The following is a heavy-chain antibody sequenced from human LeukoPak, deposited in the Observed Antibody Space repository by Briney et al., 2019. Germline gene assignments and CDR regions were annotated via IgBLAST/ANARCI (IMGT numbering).Heavy chain of an antibody. CDR2: IYYSGST. Sequence: SETLSLTCAVYGGSFSGYYWSWIRQPPGKGLGWIEYIYYSGSTYYNPSLKSRVTISVDTSNNQFSLNLSSVTAADTAVYYCARDNQGYSGYDSRFDYWGQGTLVTVSS. D-gene: IGHD5-12*01. J-gene: IGHJ4*02. CDR3: ARDNQGYSGYDSRFDY. V-gene: IGHV4-34*09. CDR1: GGSFSGYY.